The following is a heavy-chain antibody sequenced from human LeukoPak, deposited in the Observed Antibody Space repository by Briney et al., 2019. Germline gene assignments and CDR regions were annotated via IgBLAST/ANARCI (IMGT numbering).Heavy chain of an antibody. D-gene: IGHD6-19*01. CDR3: AGPTHGSSGWYTY. Sequence: PGGSLRLSCAASGFTFSSYSMNWVRQAPGKGLEWVSSISTSSSYRHYADSVKGRFTISRDNPYKSLYLQMNSLRPEDTAVYYCAGPTHGSSGWYTYWGQGTLVTVSS. V-gene: IGHV3-21*04. CDR1: GFTFSSYS. CDR2: ISTSSSYR. J-gene: IGHJ4*02.